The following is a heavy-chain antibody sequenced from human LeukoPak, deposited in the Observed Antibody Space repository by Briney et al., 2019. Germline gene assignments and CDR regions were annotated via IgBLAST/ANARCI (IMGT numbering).Heavy chain of an antibody. CDR1: GFTFSRFR. J-gene: IGHJ6*02. CDR3: AKDWRWEQDIYGMNV. Sequence: PGRSLRLSCTTSGFTFSRFRMTWVRQAPGQGLEWISYISNDMTTMLHAASVQGRFTISRDNAKTSLYLQMDSLRAEDTAVYYCAKDWRWEQDIYGMNVWGQGTTVTVPS. D-gene: IGHD1/OR15-1a*01. CDR2: ISNDMTTM. V-gene: IGHV3-48*04.